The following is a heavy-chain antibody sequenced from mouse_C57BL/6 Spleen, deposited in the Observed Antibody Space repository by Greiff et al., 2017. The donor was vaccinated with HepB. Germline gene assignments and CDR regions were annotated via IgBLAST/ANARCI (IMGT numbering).Heavy chain of an antibody. D-gene: IGHD2-1*01. CDR3: AKNSGGNHWYFDV. Sequence: VNVVESGPGLVQPSQSLSITCTVSGFSLTSYGVHWVRQSPGKGLEWLGVIWRGGSTDYNAAFMSRLSITKDNSKSQVFFKMNSLQADDTAIYYCAKNSGGNHWYFDVWGTGTTVTVSS. CDR2: IWRGGST. CDR1: GFSLTSYG. J-gene: IGHJ1*03. V-gene: IGHV2-5*01.